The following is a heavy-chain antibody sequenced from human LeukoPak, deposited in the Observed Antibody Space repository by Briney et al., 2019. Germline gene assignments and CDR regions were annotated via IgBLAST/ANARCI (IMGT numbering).Heavy chain of an antibody. J-gene: IGHJ5*02. Sequence: GASVKVSCKASGYTFTSYDINWVRQATGQGLEWMGWMNPNSGNTGYAQKFQGRVTITRNTSISTAYMELSSLRSEDTAVYYCARGPVDTAMVLDPWGQGTLVTVSS. D-gene: IGHD5-18*01. CDR3: ARGPVDTAMVLDP. CDR2: MNPNSGNT. CDR1: GYTFTSYD. V-gene: IGHV1-8*03.